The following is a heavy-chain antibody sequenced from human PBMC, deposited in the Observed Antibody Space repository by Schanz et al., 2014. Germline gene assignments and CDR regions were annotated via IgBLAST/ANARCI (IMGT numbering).Heavy chain of an antibody. CDR1: GGSISSGTYS. CDR3: ARGGGPSHYDHVWGNFRYTHFDY. J-gene: IGHJ4*02. D-gene: IGHD3-16*02. V-gene: IGHV4-30-2*01. CDR2: IYHTGTT. Sequence: QLQLQESGSGLVKPSQTLSLTCAVSGGSISSGTYSWSWIRQPPGKGLEWIGYIYHTGTTYYSPSPRGRSPLSKDGPKNQFSLTLNSLPAADTAVYYCARGGGPSHYDHVWGNFRYTHFDYWGQGTLVTVSS.